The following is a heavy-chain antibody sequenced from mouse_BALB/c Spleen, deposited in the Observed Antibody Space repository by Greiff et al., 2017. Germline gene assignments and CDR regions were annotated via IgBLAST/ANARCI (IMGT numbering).Heavy chain of an antibody. J-gene: IGHJ4*01. CDR2: ISSGSSTI. CDR1: GFTFSSFG. V-gene: IGHV5-17*02. Sequence: EVQVVESGGGLVQPGGSRKLSCAASGFTFSSFGMHWVRQAPEKGLEWVAYISSGSSTIYYADTVKGRFTISRDNPKNTLFLQMTSLRSEDTAMYYCARYHYYCSSYGAMDYWGQGTSVTVSS. CDR3: ARYHYYCSSYGAMDY. D-gene: IGHD1-1*01.